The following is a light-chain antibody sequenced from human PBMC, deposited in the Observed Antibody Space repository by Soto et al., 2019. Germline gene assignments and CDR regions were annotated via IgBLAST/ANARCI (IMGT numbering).Light chain of an antibody. CDR2: GAS. CDR1: QSVSSNY. J-gene: IGKJ1*01. V-gene: IGKV3-20*01. CDR3: QQYSNSPQT. Sequence: EIVLTQSPGTLSLSPGERATLSCRASQSVSSNYLAWYQQKPGQAPTLLIYGASSRATGIPDRFSGSGSGTDFTLTISRPEPEDFAVYYCQQYSNSPQTFGQGTKVEIK.